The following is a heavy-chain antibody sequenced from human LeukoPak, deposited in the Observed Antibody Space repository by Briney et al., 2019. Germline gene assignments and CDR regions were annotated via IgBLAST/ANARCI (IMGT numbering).Heavy chain of an antibody. CDR2: LRYDGSNK. D-gene: IGHD2-15*01. CDR1: GFTFSSYG. CDR3: AKDLQYYWSGGSCSDFDY. J-gene: IGHJ4*02. Sequence: GGSLRLSCAASGFTFSSYGMHWVRHAPDKGLESVAFLRYDGSNKYYADSVKGRFTISRDNSKNTMYLAMNSLRAEVTGLYYCAKDLQYYWSGGSCSDFDYWGQLTLVTVSS. V-gene: IGHV3-30*02.